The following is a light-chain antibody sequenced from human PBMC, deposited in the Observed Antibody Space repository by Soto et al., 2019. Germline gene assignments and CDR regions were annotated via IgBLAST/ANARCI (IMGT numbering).Light chain of an antibody. CDR2: SVS. Sequence: IVMTQSPVTLSLSPGERVTLSCRASQSVSSNLAWYQQRPGQAPRLLIYSVSSRDTDIPARFSGGGSGTDFTLTISSLEPEDFAVYYCQQYASSRTFGQGTKVDIK. V-gene: IGKV3-20*01. J-gene: IGKJ1*01. CDR1: QSVSSN. CDR3: QQYASSRT.